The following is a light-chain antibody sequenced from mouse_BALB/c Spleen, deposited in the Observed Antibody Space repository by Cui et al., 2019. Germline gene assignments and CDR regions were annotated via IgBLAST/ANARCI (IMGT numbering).Light chain of an antibody. CDR2: LAS. V-gene: IGKV3-10*01. CDR3: QLNNEDPRT. J-gene: IGKJ5*01. Sequence: IVLTESLASLAVSLCQRATISCRARESVDSYGNSFMHWYQQKPGQPPKLLIYLASNLESGVPARFSGSGSRTDFTLTIDRVEADDAATYYCQLNNEDPRTFGAGTKLELK. CDR1: ESVDSYGNSF.